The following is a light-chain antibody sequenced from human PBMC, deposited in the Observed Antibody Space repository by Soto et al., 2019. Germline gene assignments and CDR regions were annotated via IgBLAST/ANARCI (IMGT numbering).Light chain of an antibody. CDR2: DTS. CDR3: LLSYSDARLHYV. J-gene: IGLJ1*01. V-gene: IGLV7-46*01. Sequence: QAVVTQEPSLTVSPGGTVTLTCGSSTGAVTSGHYPYWFQQKPGQAPRTLIYDTSNKHSWTPARFSGSLLGGKAALTLSGAQPEDESEYYCLLSYSDARLHYVFGTGTEVTV. CDR1: TGAVTSGHY.